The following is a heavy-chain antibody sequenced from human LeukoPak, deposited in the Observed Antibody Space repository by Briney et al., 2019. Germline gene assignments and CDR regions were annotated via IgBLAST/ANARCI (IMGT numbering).Heavy chain of an antibody. CDR2: IYTSGST. J-gene: IGHJ5*02. Sequence: SETLSLTCTVSGGSISSYYWSWTRQPAGKGLEWIGRIYTSGSTNYNPSLKSRVTMSVDTSKNQFSLKLSSVTAADTAVYYCARDLWDGYNEGWFDPWGQGTLVTVSS. V-gene: IGHV4-4*07. D-gene: IGHD5-24*01. CDR3: ARDLWDGYNEGWFDP. CDR1: GGSISSYY.